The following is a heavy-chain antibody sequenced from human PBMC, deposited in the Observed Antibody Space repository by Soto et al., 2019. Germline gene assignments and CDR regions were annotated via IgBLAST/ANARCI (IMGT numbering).Heavy chain of an antibody. V-gene: IGHV3-23*01. CDR1: GFTFSSYA. Sequence: EVQLLESGGGLVQPGGSLRLSCAASGFTFSSYAMSWVRQAPGKGLEWVSAISGRGGSTYYADSVKGRFTIARDNSNDTLYLQMNSLRAEDTAVYYCAKGGPHQVGAFDYWGQGTLVTVSS. J-gene: IGHJ4*02. CDR3: AKGGPHQVGAFDY. CDR2: ISGRGGST. D-gene: IGHD1-26*01.